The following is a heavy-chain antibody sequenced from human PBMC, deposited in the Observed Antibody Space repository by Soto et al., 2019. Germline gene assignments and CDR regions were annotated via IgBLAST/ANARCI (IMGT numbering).Heavy chain of an antibody. V-gene: IGHV4-4*07. J-gene: IGHJ6*02. Sequence: QVQLQESGPGLVKPSETLSLTCTVSGGSMRSYYWNWIRQPAGEGLEWIGRIYARGSTKYNPSLESRVTMFVDVSQTQFSLRLTSVTAADTAVYYCAGIGEDIYYGMDVWGQGTTVTFSS. CDR3: AGIGEDIYYGMDV. D-gene: IGHD3-3*01. CDR2: IYARGST. CDR1: GGSMRSYY.